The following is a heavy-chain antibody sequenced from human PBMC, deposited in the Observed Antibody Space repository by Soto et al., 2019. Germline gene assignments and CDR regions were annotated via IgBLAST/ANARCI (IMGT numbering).Heavy chain of an antibody. Sequence: QVQLVESGGGVVQPGRSLRLSCAASGFTFSSYGIHWVRQAPGKGLEWVAVIWYDGSNKYYADSVKGRFTISRDNSKNTLYLPMNSLRAEDTAVYYCARTHYGDYFDYWGQGTLVTVSS. CDR3: ARTHYGDYFDY. CDR2: IWYDGSNK. J-gene: IGHJ4*02. D-gene: IGHD4-17*01. CDR1: GFTFSSYG. V-gene: IGHV3-33*01.